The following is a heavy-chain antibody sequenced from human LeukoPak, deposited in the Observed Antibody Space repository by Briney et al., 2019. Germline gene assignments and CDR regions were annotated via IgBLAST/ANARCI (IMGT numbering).Heavy chain of an antibody. V-gene: IGHV1-8*01. CDR2: MNPNSGNT. CDR1: GYTFTSYV. CDR3: ARGRSGTDYYYYGMDV. J-gene: IGHJ6*02. Sequence: ASVKVSCKAAGYTFTSYVINWVRQAAGQGLEWMGWMNPNSGNTGYAQKFQGRVTMTRNTSISTAYMELSSLRSEDTAVYYCARGRSGTDYYYYGMDVWGQGTTVTVSS. D-gene: IGHD1-1*01.